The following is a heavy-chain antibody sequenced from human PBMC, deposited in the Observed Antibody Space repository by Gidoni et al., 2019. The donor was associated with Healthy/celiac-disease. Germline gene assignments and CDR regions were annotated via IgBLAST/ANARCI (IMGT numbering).Heavy chain of an antibody. CDR2: IYYSGST. CDR1: GGSVSSGRYY. J-gene: IGHJ3*02. V-gene: IGHV4-61*01. CDR3: ARAGWGAARSLGAFDI. D-gene: IGHD6-6*01. Sequence: QVQLQESGPGLVKPSETLSLTCTVSGGSVSSGRYYWSWIRQPPGKGLEWIGYIYYSGSTNYNPSLKSRVTISVDTSKNQFSLKLSSVTAADTAVYYCARAGWGAARSLGAFDIWGQGTMVTVSS.